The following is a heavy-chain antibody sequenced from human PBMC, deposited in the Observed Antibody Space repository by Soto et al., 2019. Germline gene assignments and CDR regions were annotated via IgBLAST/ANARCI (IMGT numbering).Heavy chain of an antibody. CDR3: ARDVPRVGATAY. CDR2: ISSNRNYT. V-gene: IGHV3-11*06. Sequence: QVQLVESGGGLVKPGGSLRLSCAASAFTFSDYYMSWIRQAPGKGLEWDSYISSNRNYTDYADSVKGRFTIPRDNAKNSLYLQMNTLRGEDTAVYFCARDVPRVGATAYWGQGALVTVSS. J-gene: IGHJ4*02. D-gene: IGHD1-26*01. CDR1: AFTFSDYY.